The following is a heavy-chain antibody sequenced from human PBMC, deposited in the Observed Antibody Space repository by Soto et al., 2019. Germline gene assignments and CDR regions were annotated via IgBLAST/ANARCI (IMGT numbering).Heavy chain of an antibody. CDR3: AHDAVTDLGGTDYFDF. CDR1: GFSLSSSAVA. Sequence: QITLKESGPTLVKPTQTLTLTCTFSGFSLSSSAVAVGWIRQPPGKALEWLALLFWDGAKRYSPSLRNRLIITQDPSKNQVVLTMTNMDPVDTATYYCAHDAVTDLGGTDYFDFWGQGTLVTVSS. J-gene: IGHJ4*02. D-gene: IGHD4-17*01. CDR2: LFWDGAK. V-gene: IGHV2-5*02.